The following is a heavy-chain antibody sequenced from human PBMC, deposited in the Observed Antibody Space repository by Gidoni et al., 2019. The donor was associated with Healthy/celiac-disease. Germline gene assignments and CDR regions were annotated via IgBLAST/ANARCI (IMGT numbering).Heavy chain of an antibody. CDR1: GGTFSSYA. CDR3: ARAGSEYYYDSSGWFDP. D-gene: IGHD3-22*01. CDR2: IIPILGIA. J-gene: IGHJ5*02. Sequence: QVQLVQSGAAVKTPGSSVKVSCKASGGTFSSYAISWVRQAPGQGLEWMGRIIPILGIANYAQKFQGRVTITADKSTSTAYMELSSLRSEDTAVYYCARAGSEYYYDSSGWFDPWGQGTLVTVSS. V-gene: IGHV1-69*04.